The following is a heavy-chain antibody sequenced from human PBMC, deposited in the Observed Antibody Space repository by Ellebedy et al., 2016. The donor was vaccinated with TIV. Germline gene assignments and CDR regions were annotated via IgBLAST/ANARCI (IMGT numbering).Heavy chain of an antibody. CDR1: GYTFTSYY. D-gene: IGHD2-15*01. CDR2: INPNSGGT. CDR3: ARADPTTRILYYAFDI. V-gene: IGHV1-2*02. Sequence: ASVKVSCXASGYTFTSYYMHWVRQAPGQGLEWMGWINPNSGGTNSTQKFQGRVTMTRDTSISTAYMELSRLRSDDTAVYYCARADPTTRILYYAFDIWGQGTMVTVSS. J-gene: IGHJ3*02.